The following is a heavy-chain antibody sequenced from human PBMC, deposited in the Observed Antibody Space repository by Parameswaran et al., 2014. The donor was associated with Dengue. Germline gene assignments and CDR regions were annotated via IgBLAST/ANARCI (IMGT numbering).Heavy chain of an antibody. Sequence: WVRQAPGQGLEWMGWISAYNGNTNYAQKLQGRVTMTTDTSTSTAYMELRSLRSDDTAVYYCARRDAVGASIWGQGTMVTVSS. CDR2: ISAYNGNT. CDR3: ARRDAVGASI. V-gene: IGHV1-18*01. D-gene: IGHD1-26*01. J-gene: IGHJ3*02.